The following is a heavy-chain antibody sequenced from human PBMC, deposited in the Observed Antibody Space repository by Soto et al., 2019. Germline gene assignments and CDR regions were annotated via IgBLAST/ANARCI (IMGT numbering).Heavy chain of an antibody. J-gene: IGHJ5*02. CDR2: INPDNGNT. CDR3: ARGIATGQLDP. V-gene: IGHV1-3*01. CDR1: GYTFTRYP. D-gene: IGHD2-15*01. Sequence: VQLVQSGAEVKKPGASVKISCKASGYTFTRYPMNWVRQAPGQRLEWMGWINPDNGNTKSSQKFQDRVIITRDTSASTAYTDLSSLRSEDTAVYYCARGIATGQLDPWGQGTLVTVSS.